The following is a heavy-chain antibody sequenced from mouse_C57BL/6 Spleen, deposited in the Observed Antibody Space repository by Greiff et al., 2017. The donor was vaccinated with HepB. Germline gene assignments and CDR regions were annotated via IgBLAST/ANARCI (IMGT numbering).Heavy chain of an antibody. V-gene: IGHV1-50*01. CDR1: GYTFTSYW. J-gene: IGHJ2*01. D-gene: IGHD3-1*01. Sequence: QVQLKQPGAELVKPGASVKLSCKASGYTFTSYWMQWVKQRPGQGLEWIGEIDPSDSYTNYNQKFKGKATLTVDTSSSTAYMQLSSLTSEDSAVYYCARSRGSWDYFDYWGQGTTLTVSS. CDR3: ARSRGSWDYFDY. CDR2: IDPSDSYT.